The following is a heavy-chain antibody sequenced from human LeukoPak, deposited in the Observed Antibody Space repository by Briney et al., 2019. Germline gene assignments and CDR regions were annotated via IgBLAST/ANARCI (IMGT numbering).Heavy chain of an antibody. CDR1: GFTFSAYV. CDR2: IRTKAYGGTT. D-gene: IGHD3-22*01. V-gene: IGHV3-49*04. J-gene: IGHJ4*02. Sequence: PGGSLRLSCTASGFTFSAYVMSWVRQAPGMGLEWVGLIRTKAYGGTTEYAASVKGRFTISRDGSKTIAYLQMNSLKTEDTAMYYCTRVGDGSGFFNYWGQGALVTVSS. CDR3: TRVGDGSGFFNY.